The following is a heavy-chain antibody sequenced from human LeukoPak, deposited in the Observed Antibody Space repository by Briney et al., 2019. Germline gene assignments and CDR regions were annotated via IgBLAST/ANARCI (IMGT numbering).Heavy chain of an antibody. Sequence: GASVKLSCTASGYTFTGYYMHWVRQAPGQGLEWMGWINPNSGGTNDAQKFQGRVTMTRDTSISTAYMELSRLTSDDTAVYYCARSYDSSGYFAYWGQGTLVTVSS. J-gene: IGHJ4*02. CDR2: INPNSGGT. CDR1: GYTFTGYY. V-gene: IGHV1-2*02. CDR3: ARSYDSSGYFAY. D-gene: IGHD3-22*01.